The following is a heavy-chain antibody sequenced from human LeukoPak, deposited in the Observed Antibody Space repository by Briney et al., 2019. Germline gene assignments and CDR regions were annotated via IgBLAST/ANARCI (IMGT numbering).Heavy chain of an antibody. CDR1: GFIYSNYW. CDR2: IKGDGSEK. V-gene: IGHV3-7*01. D-gene: IGHD3-10*01. CDR3: ARERYFNYKAFDY. J-gene: IGHJ4*02. Sequence: GGSLRLSCVTSGFIYSNYWISWVRQAPGKGLEWVASIKGDGSEKYYVDSVKGRFSISSDTAKESLFLQMGSLRGEDTAVYYCARERYFNYKAFDYWGQGVLVTVSS.